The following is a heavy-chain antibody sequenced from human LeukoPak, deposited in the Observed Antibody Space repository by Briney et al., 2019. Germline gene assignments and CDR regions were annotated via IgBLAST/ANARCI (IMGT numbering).Heavy chain of an antibody. V-gene: IGHV1-8*01. J-gene: IGHJ4*02. Sequence: ASVTVSCKASGYTFTSYDINWVRQAHGQGLEWMGWMNPNSGNTGYAQKFQGRVTMTRNTSISTAYMELSSLRSEDTAVYYCALFRMGTSYSFDYWGQGTLVTVSS. CDR2: MNPNSGNT. D-gene: IGHD3-16*01. CDR3: ALFRMGTSYSFDY. CDR1: GYTFTSYD.